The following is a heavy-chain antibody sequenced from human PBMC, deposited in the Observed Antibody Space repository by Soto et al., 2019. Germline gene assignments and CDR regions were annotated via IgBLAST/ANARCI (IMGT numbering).Heavy chain of an antibody. CDR2: ISSDGSTK. CDR1: GFAFSRFA. Sequence: QLVKSGGGVVQPGGSLRLSCAASGFAFSRFALHWLRQAPGKGLEWVALISSDGSTKYYPDAVKGRFAISRDNSNNILYLKMNSMRPEDKDFYYCVRDHCGDCFDWYFDLWGNGTLVTVSS. V-gene: IGHV3-30*09. CDR3: VRDHCGDCFDWYFDL. D-gene: IGHD2-21*02. J-gene: IGHJ2*01.